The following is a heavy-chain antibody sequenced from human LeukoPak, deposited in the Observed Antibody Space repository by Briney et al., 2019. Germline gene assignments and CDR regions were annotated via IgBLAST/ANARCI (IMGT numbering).Heavy chain of an antibody. CDR2: ISSSSDYI. V-gene: IGHV3-21*04. CDR1: GFTFSSYA. J-gene: IGHJ4*02. D-gene: IGHD6-19*01. Sequence: GGSLRLSCAASGFTFSSYAMSWVRQAPGKGLEWVSSISSSSDYIYYADSLKGRFTISRDNAKNSLYLRVNSLRAEDTAVYYCARDPGSHNSSGWYDYWGQGTLVTVSS. CDR3: ARDPGSHNSSGWYDY.